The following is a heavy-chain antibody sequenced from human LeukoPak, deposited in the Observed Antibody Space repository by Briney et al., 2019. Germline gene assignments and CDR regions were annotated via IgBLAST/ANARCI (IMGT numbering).Heavy chain of an antibody. CDR1: GGSISSYY. Sequence: SETLSLTCTVSGGSISSYYRSWIRQPAGKGLEWIGRIYTSGSTNYNPPLKSRVTISVDTSKNQFSLKLSSVTAADTAVYYCARHEVVVVPAAIYYYGMDVWGQGTTVTVSS. V-gene: IGHV4-4*07. J-gene: IGHJ6*02. CDR2: IYTSGST. CDR3: ARHEVVVVPAAIYYYGMDV. D-gene: IGHD2-2*02.